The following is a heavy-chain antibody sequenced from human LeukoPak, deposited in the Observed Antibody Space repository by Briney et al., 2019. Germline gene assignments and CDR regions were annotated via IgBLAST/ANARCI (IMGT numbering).Heavy chain of an antibody. V-gene: IGHV4-4*07. CDR3: AREYSSSSGKALDY. CDR2: IYTSGST. Sequence: PSETLSLTCTVSSGSLGSYYWNWLRQPAGKGLEWIGHIYTSGSTNYNPSLKSRVTMSVDTSKNQFSLKLNSVTVADTAFYYCAREYSSSSGKALDYWGQGTLVTVSS. CDR1: SGSLGSYY. D-gene: IGHD6-6*01. J-gene: IGHJ4*02.